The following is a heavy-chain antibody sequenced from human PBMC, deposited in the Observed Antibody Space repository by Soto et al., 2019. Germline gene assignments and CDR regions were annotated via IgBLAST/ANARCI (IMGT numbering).Heavy chain of an antibody. J-gene: IGHJ6*02. V-gene: IGHV3-33*01. CDR1: GFTFSSYG. CDR3: ARDRGRYFDWLLSPNLDYYYGMDV. D-gene: IGHD3-9*01. CDR2: IWYDGSNK. Sequence: QPGGSLRLSCAASGFTFSSYGMHWVRQAPGKGLEWVAVIWYDGSNKYYADSVKGRFTISRDNSKNTLYLQMNSLRAEDTAVYYCARDRGRYFDWLLSPNLDYYYGMDVWGQGTTVTVSS.